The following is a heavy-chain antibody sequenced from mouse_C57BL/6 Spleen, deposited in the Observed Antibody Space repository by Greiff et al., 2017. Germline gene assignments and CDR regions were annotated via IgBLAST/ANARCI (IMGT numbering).Heavy chain of an antibody. CDR2: IYPGNSDP. J-gene: IGHJ3*01. Sequence: VQLKESGTVLARPGASVTMSCKTSGYTFTSYWMHWVKQRPGQGLEGIGAIYPGNSDPSYNQKFKGKAKLTAVTSASTAYMELSSLTNEVSAVYYCTEDVGRWFAYWGQGTLVTVSA. CDR1: GYTFTSYW. CDR3: TEDVGRWFAY. D-gene: IGHD4-1*01. V-gene: IGHV1-5*01.